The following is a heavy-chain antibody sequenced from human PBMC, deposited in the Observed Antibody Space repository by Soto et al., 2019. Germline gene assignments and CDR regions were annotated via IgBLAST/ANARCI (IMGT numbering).Heavy chain of an antibody. CDR2: IKSGGST. V-gene: IGHV3-23*01. CDR1: TNTFNIYA. Sequence: EVQLSESGGGLVQPGGSLRLSCAASTNTFNIYAMSWVRQAPGMGLEWVSAIKSGGSTYYADSVKGRFTISRDDSKNTLHLQMNSLRAEDTAVYYCAKSPTMVRGLIFDYWGQGTLVTVSS. CDR3: AKSPTMVRGLIFDY. D-gene: IGHD3-10*01. J-gene: IGHJ4*02.